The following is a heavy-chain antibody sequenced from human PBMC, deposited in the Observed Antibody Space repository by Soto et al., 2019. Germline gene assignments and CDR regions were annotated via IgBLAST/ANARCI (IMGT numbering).Heavy chain of an antibody. Sequence: VGSLRLSCAASGFTFSDYYMSWIRQAPGKGLEWVSYISSSGSTIYYADSVKGRFTISRDNAKNSLYLQMNSLRAEDTAVYYCARSSSGPYYDFWSNYYYGMDVWGQGTTVTVSS. CDR3: ARSSSGPYYDFWSNYYYGMDV. V-gene: IGHV3-11*01. CDR1: GFTFSDYY. CDR2: ISSSGSTI. J-gene: IGHJ6*02. D-gene: IGHD3-3*01.